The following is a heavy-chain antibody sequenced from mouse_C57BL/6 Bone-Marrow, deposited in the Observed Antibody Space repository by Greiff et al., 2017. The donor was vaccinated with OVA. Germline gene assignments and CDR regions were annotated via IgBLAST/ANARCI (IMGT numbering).Heavy chain of an antibody. Sequence: QVQLQQSGAELARPGASVKMSCKASGYTFPSYTMHWVNQRPGQGLEWIGYINPSSGYTKYNQKFKDKATLTADKSSSTAYMQLSSLTSEDSAVYYCARFHYYGSSDWYFDVWGTGTTVTVSS. CDR2: INPSSGYT. CDR3: ARFHYYGSSDWYFDV. CDR1: GYTFPSYT. V-gene: IGHV1-4*01. D-gene: IGHD1-1*01. J-gene: IGHJ1*03.